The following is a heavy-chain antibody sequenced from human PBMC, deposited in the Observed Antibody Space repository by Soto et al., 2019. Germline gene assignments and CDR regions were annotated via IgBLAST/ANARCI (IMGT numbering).Heavy chain of an antibody. D-gene: IGHD1-26*01. CDR3: ARDSYSGSYYYYYGMDV. Sequence: ASVKVSCKASGYTFTGHYMHWVRQAPGQGLEWMGWINPNSGGTNYAQKFQGWVTMTRDTSISTAYMELSRLRSDDMAVYYCARDSYSGSYYYYYGMDVWGQGTTVTVSS. V-gene: IGHV1-2*04. CDR1: GYTFTGHY. J-gene: IGHJ6*02. CDR2: INPNSGGT.